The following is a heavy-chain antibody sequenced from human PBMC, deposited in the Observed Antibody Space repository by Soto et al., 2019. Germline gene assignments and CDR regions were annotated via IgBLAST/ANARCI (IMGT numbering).Heavy chain of an antibody. J-gene: IGHJ6*02. CDR2: IDPSDSYV. V-gene: IGHV5-10-1*01. CDR1: GYRFSTYW. CDR3: AQGVVGQYGLDV. Sequence: PGESLKVSCKGSGYRFSTYWINWVRQMSGKGLEWMGRIDPSDSYVDYSPSFEGHVTMSADKSISTAYLQWSSLKASDTAVYYCAQGVVGQYGLDVWLQGTTITVSS. D-gene: IGHD2-15*01.